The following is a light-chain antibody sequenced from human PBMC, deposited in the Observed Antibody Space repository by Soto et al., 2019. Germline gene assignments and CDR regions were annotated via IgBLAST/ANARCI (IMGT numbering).Light chain of an antibody. V-gene: IGLV3-21*02. CDR2: DDS. CDR1: NIGSKS. J-gene: IGLJ3*02. Sequence: YELTQPPSLSLAPGQTATITCGGNNIGSKSVHWYQHKPGQAPVLVVYDDSDRPSGIPERFSGSNSGNTAALTISRVEAGDEADYYCQVWDGSSDHEEWVFGGGTKLTVL. CDR3: QVWDGSSDHEEWV.